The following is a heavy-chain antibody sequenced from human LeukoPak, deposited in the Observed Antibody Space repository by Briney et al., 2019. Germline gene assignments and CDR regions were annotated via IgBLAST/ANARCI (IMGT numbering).Heavy chain of an antibody. CDR1: GGSISSGGYY. Sequence: SQTQSLTCTVSGGSISSGGYYWSWIRQPPGKGLEWIGYIYHSGSTYYNPSLKSRVTISVDRSKNQFSLKLSSVTAADTAVYYCARDLLVVVPAAISYYYYYMDVWGKGTTVTVSS. CDR2: IYHSGST. J-gene: IGHJ6*03. D-gene: IGHD2-2*02. V-gene: IGHV4-30-2*01. CDR3: ARDLLVVVPAAISYYYYYMDV.